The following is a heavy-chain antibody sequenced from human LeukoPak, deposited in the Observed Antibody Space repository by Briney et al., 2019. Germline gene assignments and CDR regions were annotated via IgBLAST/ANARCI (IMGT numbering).Heavy chain of an antibody. V-gene: IGHV3-74*03. J-gene: IGHJ4*02. CDR1: GFTFSSYW. D-gene: IGHD5-12*01. CDR3: AREGRVSGYDFDC. CDR2: INSDGSSI. Sequence: GGSLRLSCAASGFTFSSYWMHWVRQAPGKGLVWVSRINSDGSSITYADSVKGRFTISRDNAKNTLYLQMNSLRVEDTAVYYCAREGRVSGYDFDCWGQGTLVTVSS.